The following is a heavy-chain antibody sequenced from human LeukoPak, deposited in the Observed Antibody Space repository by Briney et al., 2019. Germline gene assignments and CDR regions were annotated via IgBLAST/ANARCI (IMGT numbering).Heavy chain of an antibody. D-gene: IGHD6-13*01. CDR1: GGSISNYY. V-gene: IGHV4-30-4*08. CDR3: ARVIAAAGTWFDP. Sequence: SETLSLTCTVSGGSISNYYWSWIRQPPGKGLEWIGYIYYSGSTYYNPSLKSRVTISVDTSKNQFSLKLSSVTAADTAVYYCARVIAAAGTWFDPWGQGTLVTVSS. CDR2: IYYSGST. J-gene: IGHJ5*02.